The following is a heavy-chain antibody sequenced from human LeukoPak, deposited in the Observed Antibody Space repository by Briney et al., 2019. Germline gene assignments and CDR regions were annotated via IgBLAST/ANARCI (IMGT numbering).Heavy chain of an antibody. D-gene: IGHD1-1*01. V-gene: IGHV3-15*01. Sequence: GGSLRLSCAASGFTSSDAWVSWVRQAPGKGLEWIGRIKSETNGGTIDYAAPVNGRFTLSRDDSKHTLDLQMNSLKTEDAGVYYCSAGTGRSDFDYWGQGTLVIVSS. J-gene: IGHJ4*02. CDR1: GFTSSDAW. CDR2: IKSETNGGTI. CDR3: SAGTGRSDFDY.